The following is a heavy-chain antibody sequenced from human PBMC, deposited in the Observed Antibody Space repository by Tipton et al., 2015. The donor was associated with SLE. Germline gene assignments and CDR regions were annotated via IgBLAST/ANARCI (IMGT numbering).Heavy chain of an antibody. J-gene: IGHJ4*02. Sequence: SLRLSCAASGFTFSSYAMHWVRQAPGKGLEWVAVISYDGSNKYYADSVKGRFTISRDNSKNTLYLQMNSLRAEDTAVYYCARLEREMQLVRDYWGQGTLVTVSS. D-gene: IGHD6-13*01. V-gene: IGHV3-30-3*01. CDR3: ARLEREMQLVRDY. CDR1: GFTFSSYA. CDR2: ISYDGSNK.